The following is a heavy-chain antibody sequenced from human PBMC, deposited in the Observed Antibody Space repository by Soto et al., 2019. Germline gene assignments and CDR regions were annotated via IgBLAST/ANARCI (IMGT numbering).Heavy chain of an antibody. CDR1: GYIFTSYW. Sequence: GXSLKICCKCSGYIFTSYWISWVRQMPGKCLDWMGRIDPSDSYTNYSPSFQGHVTISADKSISTAYLQWSSLKASDTAMYYCASRNYYDSSGYYYYYYGMDVWGQGTKVTVSS. V-gene: IGHV5-10-1*01. CDR2: IDPSDSYT. CDR3: ASRNYYDSSGYYYYYYGMDV. D-gene: IGHD3-22*01. J-gene: IGHJ6*02.